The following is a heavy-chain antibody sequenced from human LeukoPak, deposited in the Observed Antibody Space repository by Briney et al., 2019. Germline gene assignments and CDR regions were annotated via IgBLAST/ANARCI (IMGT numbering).Heavy chain of an antibody. Sequence: ASVKVSCKASGYTFTTYYMHWVRQAPGQGLEWMGIINPSGGSTTYAQKFQGRVTMTRDTSTSTVYMELSSLRSEDTAVYYCASPSPYYYDSSDSRAFDIWGQGTMVTVSS. CDR3: ASPSPYYYDSSDSRAFDI. D-gene: IGHD3-22*01. J-gene: IGHJ3*02. CDR1: GYTFTTYY. V-gene: IGHV1-46*03. CDR2: INPSGGST.